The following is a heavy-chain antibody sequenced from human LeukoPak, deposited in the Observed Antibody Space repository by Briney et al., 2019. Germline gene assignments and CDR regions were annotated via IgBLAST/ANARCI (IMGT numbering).Heavy chain of an antibody. CDR2: ISSRSTYT. CDR1: GFTFSRYW. J-gene: IGHJ5*02. CDR3: ARAHIQDYTIVGLVDH. Sequence: PGGSLRLSCVGSGFTFSRYWLNWVRQAPGQGLEWVSSISSRSTYTYYADSVRGRFTISRDSAKNSLFLQMDSLRVEDTAVYYCARAHIQDYTIVGLVDHWGQGTLVTVSS. V-gene: IGHV3-21*01. D-gene: IGHD1-26*01.